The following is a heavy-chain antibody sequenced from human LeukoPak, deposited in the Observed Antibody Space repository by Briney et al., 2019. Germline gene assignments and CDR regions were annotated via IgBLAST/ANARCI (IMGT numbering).Heavy chain of an antibody. D-gene: IGHD1-26*01. CDR3: AKKESGSYPFDY. CDR1: GFTFSNYA. Sequence: GGSLRLSCAASGFTFSNYAMNWVRQAPGKGLEWVSGISGSGGTTYYANSVKGRFTISRDKSKNTLNLEMNSLGAEDTAVYYCAKKESGSYPFDYWGQGTLVTVSS. J-gene: IGHJ4*02. CDR2: ISGSGGTT. V-gene: IGHV3-23*01.